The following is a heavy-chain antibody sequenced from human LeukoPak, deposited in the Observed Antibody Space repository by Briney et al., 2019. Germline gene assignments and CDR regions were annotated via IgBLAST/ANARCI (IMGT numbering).Heavy chain of an antibody. V-gene: IGHV4-59*01. CDR2: IYYSGST. D-gene: IGHD3-10*01. J-gene: IGHJ4*02. Sequence: PSETLSLTCTVSGGSISSYYWSWIRQPPGKGLEWIGYIYYSGSTNYTPSLKSRVTISVDTSKNQFSLKLSSVTAADTAVYYCARGVLMVRGVIFDYWGQGTLVTVSS. CDR3: ARGVLMVRGVIFDY. CDR1: GGSISSYY.